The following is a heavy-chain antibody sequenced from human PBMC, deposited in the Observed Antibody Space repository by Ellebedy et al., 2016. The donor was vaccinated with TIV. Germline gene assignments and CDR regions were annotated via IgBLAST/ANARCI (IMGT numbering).Heavy chain of an antibody. J-gene: IGHJ3*01. CDR3: VSSVSVDAFDL. Sequence: SETLSPTCAVSGGSLSDNYWTWIRQPPGKGLEWIGYLYYTGSTNYNPSLRSRVAISVNTPRNQFSLKLSSVTAADTAVYYCVSSVSVDAFDLWGQGTMVTVSS. V-gene: IGHV4-59*01. CDR2: LYYTGST. D-gene: IGHD3-10*01. CDR1: GGSLSDNY.